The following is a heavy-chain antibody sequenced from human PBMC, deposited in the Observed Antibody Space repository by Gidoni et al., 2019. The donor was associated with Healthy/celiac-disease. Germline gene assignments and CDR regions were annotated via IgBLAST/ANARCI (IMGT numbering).Heavy chain of an antibody. CDR2: IYYSGST. V-gene: IGHV4-59*01. D-gene: IGHD3-22*01. CDR1: GGSISSYY. Sequence: QVQLQESGPGLVKPSETLSLTRTVPGGSISSYYWSWIRPPPGKGLEWIGYIYYSGSTNYNPSLKSRVTISVDTSKNQFSLKLSSVTAADTAVYYCARDYYDSSGYYYPFDYWGQGTLVTVSS. J-gene: IGHJ4*02. CDR3: ARDYYDSSGYYYPFDY.